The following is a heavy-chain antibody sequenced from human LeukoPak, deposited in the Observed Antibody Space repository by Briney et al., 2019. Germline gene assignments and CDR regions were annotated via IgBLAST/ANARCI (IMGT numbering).Heavy chain of an antibody. Sequence: GGSLRLSCAGSGFTFSSYSMDWVRQAPGKGLEWVSSISSSSSYIYYADSVKGRFTISRDNAKNSLYLQMNSLRAEDTAVYYCAREGYSSSWYYFDYWGQGTLVTVSS. CDR2: ISSSSSYI. V-gene: IGHV3-21*01. CDR3: AREGYSSSWYYFDY. CDR1: GFTFSSYS. D-gene: IGHD6-13*01. J-gene: IGHJ4*02.